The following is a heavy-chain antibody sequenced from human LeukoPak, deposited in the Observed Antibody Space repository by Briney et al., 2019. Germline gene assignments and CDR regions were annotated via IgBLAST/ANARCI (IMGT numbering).Heavy chain of an antibody. J-gene: IGHJ5*02. D-gene: IGHD2-2*01. CDR3: ARDLPTVSVVWFDP. Sequence: ASVKVSCKASGYTFTSYGISWVRQAPGQGLEWMGWISAYNGNTNYAQKLQGRVTMTTDTSTSTAYMELRSLRSDDTAVYYCARDLPTVSVVWFDPWGQGTLVTVSS. CDR1: GYTFTSYG. CDR2: ISAYNGNT. V-gene: IGHV1-18*01.